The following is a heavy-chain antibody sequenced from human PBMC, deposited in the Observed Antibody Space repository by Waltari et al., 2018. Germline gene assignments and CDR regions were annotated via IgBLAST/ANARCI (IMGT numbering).Heavy chain of an antibody. V-gene: IGHV4-34*02. CDR2: INHNGNI. J-gene: IGHJ6*02. D-gene: IGHD2-15*01. CDR1: GGHFSGYY. CDR3: VRLEDCTGPGGNCYSADSFAMDV. Sequence: QVQLQQWGAGQLQPSETLSLTCAVYGGHFSGYYLCWIRQPPGKGLEWIGEINHNGNINRNPSIRSRLTMLIDTSKSQFALKLNSVTAADTGVYYCVRLEDCTGPGGNCYSADSFAMDVWGQGTMVTVSS.